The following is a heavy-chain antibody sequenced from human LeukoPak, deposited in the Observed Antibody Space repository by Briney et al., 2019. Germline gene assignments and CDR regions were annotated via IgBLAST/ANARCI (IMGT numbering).Heavy chain of an antibody. Sequence: GGSLGLSCAASAFTFSSYTMNWVRQAPGKGLEWVSAITSSGTYIYYAESVRGRFTVSRDNAKNSVYLQMNSLRAEDTAVYYCARDPTPRYCSGGSCYTHYGMDVWGQGTTVTVSS. J-gene: IGHJ6*02. CDR3: ARDPTPRYCSGGSCYTHYGMDV. D-gene: IGHD2-15*01. V-gene: IGHV3-21*06. CDR2: ITSSGTYI. CDR1: AFTFSSYT.